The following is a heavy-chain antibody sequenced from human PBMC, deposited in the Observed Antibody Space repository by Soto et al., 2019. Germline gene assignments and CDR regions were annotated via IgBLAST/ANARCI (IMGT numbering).Heavy chain of an antibody. CDR2: ISSSRTTI. Sequence: PGGSLRLSCAASGFIFSTYSMNWVRQAPGKGLEWISYISSSRTTIYYADSVKGRFTISRDNAKNSLYLQMNSLRAEDTAVYYCARDQYGEYNFDYWGQGALVTVSS. J-gene: IGHJ4*02. CDR3: ARDQYGEYNFDY. D-gene: IGHD4-17*01. CDR1: GFIFSTYS. V-gene: IGHV3-48*01.